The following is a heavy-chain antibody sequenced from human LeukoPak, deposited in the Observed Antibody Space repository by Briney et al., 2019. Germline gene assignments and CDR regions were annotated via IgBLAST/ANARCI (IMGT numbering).Heavy chain of an antibody. CDR3: ARPTQANWGNYYYYYGMDV. Sequence: SQTLSLTCAVSGGSISSGGYSWSWIRQPPGKGLEWIGYIYHSGSTYYNPSLKSRVTISVDRSKNQFSLKLSSVTAADTAVYYCARPTQANWGNYYYYYGMDVWGQGTTVTVSS. CDR1: GGSISSGGYS. D-gene: IGHD7-27*01. J-gene: IGHJ6*02. V-gene: IGHV4-30-2*01. CDR2: IYHSGST.